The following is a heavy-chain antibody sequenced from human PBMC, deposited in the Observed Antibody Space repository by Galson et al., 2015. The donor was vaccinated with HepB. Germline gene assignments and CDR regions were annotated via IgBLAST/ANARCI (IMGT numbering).Heavy chain of an antibody. V-gene: IGHV3-21*01. CDR1: GFTFSTFT. J-gene: IGHJ3*02. CDR2: ISGSGDYR. D-gene: IGHD4-23*01. CDR3: ARGQTTVVTPATFDI. Sequence: SLRLSCAASGFTFSTFTINWVRQAPGKGLEWVSSISGSGDYRYYADSVKGRFTISRDNAKNSLFLQMNSLKADDTAVYYCARGQTTVVTPATFDIWGQGTMVTVSS.